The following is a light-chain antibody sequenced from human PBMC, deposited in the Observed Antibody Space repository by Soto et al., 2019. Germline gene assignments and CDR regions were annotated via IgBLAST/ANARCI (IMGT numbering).Light chain of an antibody. CDR1: QNVNSN. V-gene: IGKV3-15*01. CDR3: QQYNNWPIP. Sequence: SPVTLSVSPGERATLSCRASQNVNSNLAWYQQTPGQAPRLLIYGASTRATGIPVRFSGSGSGTEFTLTISSLQSEDFAVYYCQQYNNWPIPFGQGTRLEI. CDR2: GAS. J-gene: IGKJ5*01.